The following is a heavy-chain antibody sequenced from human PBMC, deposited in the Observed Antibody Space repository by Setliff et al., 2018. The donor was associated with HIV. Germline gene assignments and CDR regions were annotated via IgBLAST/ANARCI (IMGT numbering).Heavy chain of an antibody. CDR1: GFTFSSYW. J-gene: IGHJ6*03. V-gene: IGHV3-74*01. CDR2: INSDGSIT. D-gene: IGHD6-6*01. CDR3: ARDRKFGSSGHYYYYMDV. Sequence: GGSLRLSCAASGFTFSSYWMHWVRQAPGKGLVWVSRINSDGSITSFADSVKGRFTISRDNAKNTLSLQMNSLRPGDTAVYYCARDRKFGSSGHYYYYMDVWGKGTTVTVSS.